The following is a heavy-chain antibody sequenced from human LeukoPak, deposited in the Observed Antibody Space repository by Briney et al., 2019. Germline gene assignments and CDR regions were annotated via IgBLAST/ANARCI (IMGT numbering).Heavy chain of an antibody. CDR2: ISSSGGST. CDR3: AELGITMIGGV. D-gene: IGHD3-10*02. Sequence: GGPLRLSCAASGFTFSSYGMSWVRQPPGKGLEWVSAISSSGGSTYYADSVKGRFTISRDNSKNTLYLQMNSLRAEDTAVYYCAELGITMIGGVWGKGTTVTISS. CDR1: GFTFSSYG. J-gene: IGHJ6*04. V-gene: IGHV3-23*01.